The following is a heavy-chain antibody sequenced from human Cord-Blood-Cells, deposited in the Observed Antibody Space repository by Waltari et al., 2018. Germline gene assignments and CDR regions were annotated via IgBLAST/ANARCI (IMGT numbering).Heavy chain of an antibody. Sequence: QVQLQESGPGLVKPSQTLSLTCTVSGGSISSGDYYWSWHRQPPGKGLEWIGYIYYSGSTYYNPSLKSRVTISVDTSKNQFSLKLSSVTAADTAVYYCARGYYDSSGYYYWYFDLWGRGTLVTVSS. J-gene: IGHJ2*01. CDR3: ARGYYDSSGYYYWYFDL. CDR2: IYYSGST. D-gene: IGHD3-22*01. CDR1: GGSISSGDYY. V-gene: IGHV4-30-4*08.